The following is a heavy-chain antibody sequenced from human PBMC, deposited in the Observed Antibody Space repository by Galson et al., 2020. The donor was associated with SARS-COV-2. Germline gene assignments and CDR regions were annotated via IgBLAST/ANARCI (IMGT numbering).Heavy chain of an antibody. Sequence: GGSLRLSCAASGFTFSSYAMHWVRQAPGKGLEWVAVISYDGSNKYYADSVKGRFTISRDNSKNTLYLQMNSLRAEDTAVYYCHIAVAGTYYYGMDVWGQGTTVTVSS. V-gene: IGHV3-30-3*01. D-gene: IGHD6-19*01. CDR1: GFTFSSYA. J-gene: IGHJ6*02. CDR3: HIAVAGTYYYGMDV. CDR2: ISYDGSNK.